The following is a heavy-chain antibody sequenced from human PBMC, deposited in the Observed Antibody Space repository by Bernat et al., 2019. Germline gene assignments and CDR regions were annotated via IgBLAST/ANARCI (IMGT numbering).Heavy chain of an antibody. J-gene: IGHJ4*02. CDR2: IESKTDGGAI. D-gene: IGHD5-18*01. Sequence: EVQLVESGGGLVKPGGSLRLSCAASGFTFSDAWMNWVRQAPGKGLEWVGRIESKTDGGAIDYAAPVKGRFTISRDDSKNTLYLQMNSLKTEDTAVYYCTKPDTAMVSGITYYFDYWGQGTLVTVSS. V-gene: IGHV3-15*07. CDR1: GFTFSDAW. CDR3: TKPDTAMVSGITYYFDY.